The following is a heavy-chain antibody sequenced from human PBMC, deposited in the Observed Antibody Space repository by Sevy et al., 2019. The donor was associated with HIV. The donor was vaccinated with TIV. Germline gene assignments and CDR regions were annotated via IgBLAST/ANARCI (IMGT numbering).Heavy chain of an antibody. V-gene: IGHV3-11*01. Sequence: GGSLRLSCAASGFTFSDYYMSWIRQAPGKGLEWVSYISSSGSTIYYADSVKGRFTISRDNAKNSLYLQMNSLRAEDTAVYYCAGHNDFWSGYLDYWGQGTLVTVSS. CDR1: GFTFSDYY. J-gene: IGHJ4*02. CDR3: AGHNDFWSGYLDY. D-gene: IGHD3-3*01. CDR2: ISSSGSTI.